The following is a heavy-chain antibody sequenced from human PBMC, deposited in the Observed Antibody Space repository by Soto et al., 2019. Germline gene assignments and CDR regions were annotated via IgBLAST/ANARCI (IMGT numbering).Heavy chain of an antibody. V-gene: IGHV4-4*02. CDR3: WGRRITMVRGRWDAFDI. CDR1: GGSISSSNW. D-gene: IGHD3-10*01. CDR2: IYHSGST. J-gene: IGHJ3*02. Sequence: PSETLSLTCAVSGGSISSSNWWSWVRQPPGKGLEWIGEIYHSGSTNYNPSLKSRVTISVDKSKNQFSLKLSSVAAADTAVYYCWGRRITMVRGRWDAFDIWGQGTMVTVSS.